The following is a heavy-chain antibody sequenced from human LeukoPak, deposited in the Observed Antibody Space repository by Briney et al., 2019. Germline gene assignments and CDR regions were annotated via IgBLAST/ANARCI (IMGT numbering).Heavy chain of an antibody. Sequence: GGSLRLSCTVSGFTVSSNSMSWVRQAPGKGLEWVSFIYSDNTHYSDSVKGRFAISRDNSKNTLYLQMNSLRAEDTAVYYCARRAGAYSHPYDYWGQGTLVTVSS. CDR3: ARRAGAYSHPYDY. J-gene: IGHJ4*02. CDR1: GFTVSSNS. V-gene: IGHV3-53*01. D-gene: IGHD4/OR15-4a*01. CDR2: IYSDNT.